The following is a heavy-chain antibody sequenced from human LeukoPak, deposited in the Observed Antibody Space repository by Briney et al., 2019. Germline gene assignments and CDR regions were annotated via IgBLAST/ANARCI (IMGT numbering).Heavy chain of an antibody. J-gene: IGHJ2*01. V-gene: IGHV3-7*01. D-gene: IGHD6-19*01. CDR1: GFTFSTYW. CDR3: AREAVTGRGYFDL. Sequence: GGSLRLSCAASGFTFSTYWMSWVRQAPGKGLEWVANIKQYGSEKYYVDSVKGRFTNSRDNAKNSLYLQMNSLRAEDTAVYYCAREAVTGRGYFDLWGRGTLVTVSS. CDR2: IKQYGSEK.